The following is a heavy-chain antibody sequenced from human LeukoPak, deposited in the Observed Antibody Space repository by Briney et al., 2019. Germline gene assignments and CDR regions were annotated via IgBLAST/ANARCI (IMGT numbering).Heavy chain of an antibody. D-gene: IGHD2-8*01. J-gene: IGHJ6*03. CDR1: GGSISSGGYY. CDR3: ARDVPYCTNGLCYVRDYYYYMDV. CDR2: IYYSGST. Sequence: KSSETLSLTCTVSGGSISSGGYYWSWIRQHPGKGLEWIGYIYYSGSTYYNPSLKSRVTISVDTSKNQFSLKLSSVTAADTAVYYCARDVPYCTNGLCYVRDYYYYMDVWGKGTTVTVSS. V-gene: IGHV4-31*03.